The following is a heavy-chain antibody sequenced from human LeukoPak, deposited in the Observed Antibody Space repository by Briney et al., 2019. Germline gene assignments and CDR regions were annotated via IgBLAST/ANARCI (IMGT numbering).Heavy chain of an antibody. Sequence: SVKVSCKASGGTFSSYAISWVRQAPGQGLEWMGGIIPIFGTANYAQKFQGRVTITADESTSTAYMELSSLRSEDTAVYYCARGGTGTTPDFDYWGQGTLVTVSS. CDR1: GGTFSSYA. CDR3: ARGGTGTTPDFDY. CDR2: IIPIFGTA. V-gene: IGHV1-69*13. J-gene: IGHJ4*02. D-gene: IGHD1-7*01.